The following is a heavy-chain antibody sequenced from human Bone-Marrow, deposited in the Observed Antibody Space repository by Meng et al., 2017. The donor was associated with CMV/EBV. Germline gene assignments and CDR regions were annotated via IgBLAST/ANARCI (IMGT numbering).Heavy chain of an antibody. CDR1: GYTFTGYY. V-gene: IGHV1-2*02. J-gene: IGHJ4*02. Sequence: ASVKVSCKASGYTFTGYYIHWVRQAPGQGLEWMGWISPNSGATNYAQKFQGRVTMTRDTSIGTVYMELSSLIFDDTAVYYCAREYYDYHWGSYYYWGQGTLVTVSS. CDR3: AREYYDYHWGSYYY. CDR2: ISPNSGAT. D-gene: IGHD3-16*01.